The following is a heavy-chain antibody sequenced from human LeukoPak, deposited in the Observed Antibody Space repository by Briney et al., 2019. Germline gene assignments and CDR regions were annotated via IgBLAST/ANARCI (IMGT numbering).Heavy chain of an antibody. V-gene: IGHV1-69*01. J-gene: IGHJ5*02. Sequence: SVKVSCKASGGTFSSYAISWVRQAPGQGLEWMGGIIPIFGTANYAQKSQGRVTITADESTSTAYMELSSLRSEDTAVYYCASWAQPAILTGFRSFDPWGQGTLVTVSS. CDR1: GGTFSSYA. CDR2: IIPIFGTA. CDR3: ASWAQPAILTGFRSFDP. D-gene: IGHD3-9*01.